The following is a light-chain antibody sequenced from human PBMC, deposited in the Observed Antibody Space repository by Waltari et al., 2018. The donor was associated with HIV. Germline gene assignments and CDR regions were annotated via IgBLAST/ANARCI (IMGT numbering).Light chain of an antibody. V-gene: IGLV1-47*01. J-gene: IGLJ3*02. CDR1: TPTSERNN. CDR3: AAWDSSLSGLKWV. CDR2: RND. Sequence: PVLPHSPSPSGTPGQRLPIPCSGSTPTSERNNVSGYQQLPEPAPNLLIDRNDQRPSGVPDLFSGSKSGSSASLAVSGLRSEDEADYYCAAWDSSLSGLKWVFGGGTKLTVL.